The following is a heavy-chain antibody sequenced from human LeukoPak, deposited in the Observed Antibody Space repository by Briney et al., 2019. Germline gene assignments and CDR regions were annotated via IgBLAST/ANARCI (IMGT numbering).Heavy chain of an antibody. CDR3: ARDRAEYCSSTSCYFDY. J-gene: IGHJ4*02. CDR2: IYSSGST. D-gene: IGHD2-2*01. CDR1: GASISSGSNY. Sequence: PSETLSLTCSVSGASISSGSNYWGWIRQPPGKTLEWIGSIYSSGSTYYNPSLKSRVTISVDTSKNQFSLKLSSVTAADTAVYYCARDRAEYCSSTSCYFDYWGQGTLVTVSS. V-gene: IGHV4-39*07.